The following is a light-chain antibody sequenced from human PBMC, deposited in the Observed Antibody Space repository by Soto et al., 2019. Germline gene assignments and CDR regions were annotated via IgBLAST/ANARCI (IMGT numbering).Light chain of an antibody. CDR3: QQYGSSPKT. CDR1: QSVSSTY. CDR2: GAS. J-gene: IGKJ1*01. V-gene: IGKV3-20*01. Sequence: EIVLPQSPGTLSLSPVERATLSCRASQSVSSTYLIWYQQKPGQAPRLLIYGASSRATGVPDRFSGGGSGTDFTLTISRLEPEDFAVYYCQQYGSSPKTFGQGTKVDIK.